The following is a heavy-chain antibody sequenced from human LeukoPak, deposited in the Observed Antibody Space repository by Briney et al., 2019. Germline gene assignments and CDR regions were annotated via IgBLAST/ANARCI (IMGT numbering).Heavy chain of an antibody. D-gene: IGHD2-8*01. J-gene: IGHJ4*02. CDR2: ISSGSISI. V-gene: IGHV3-21*01. CDR3: ARVDIVRASDS. CDR1: GFTVSSNY. Sequence: GGSLRLSCAASGFTVSSNYMSWVRQAPGKGLEWVSSISSGSISIYYVDSATGRFTISRDNAKNSLYLQMNSLRAEDTAVYYCARVDIVRASDSWGQGTLVTVSS.